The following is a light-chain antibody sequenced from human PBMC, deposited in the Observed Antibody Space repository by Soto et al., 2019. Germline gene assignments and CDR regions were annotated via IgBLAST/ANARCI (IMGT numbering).Light chain of an antibody. CDR2: STN. Sequence: QSVLTQPPSASGTPGQRVTISCSGSSCNIGGNTVNWYQQHPPTTPKLLIYSTNQRPSGVPDRFSCSKTCASASLAISWRQSEDEADYYCATWDDSLNGVVFGGGTKLTVL. CDR1: SCNIGGNT. CDR3: ATWDDSLNGVV. V-gene: IGLV1-44*01. J-gene: IGLJ2*01.